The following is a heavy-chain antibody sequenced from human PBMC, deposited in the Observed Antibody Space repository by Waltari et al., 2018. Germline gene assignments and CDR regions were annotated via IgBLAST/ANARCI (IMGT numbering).Heavy chain of an antibody. CDR1: GFAFGSYA. CDR3: AKDYCSGTSCHLFDS. V-gene: IGHV3-30*18. CDR2: ISFDGSDE. Sequence: QVQLVESGGDVVQPGRSLRLSCTASGFAFGSYALHWVRQSPGKGLDWVSLISFDGSDEYYATSVKGRFTNSRDNSEDTLYLQMNSLRPEDTGIYFCAKDYCSGTSCHLFDSWGQGTLVTVSS. J-gene: IGHJ4*02. D-gene: IGHD2-2*01.